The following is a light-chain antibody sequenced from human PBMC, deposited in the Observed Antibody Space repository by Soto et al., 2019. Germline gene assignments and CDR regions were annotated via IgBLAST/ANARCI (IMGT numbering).Light chain of an antibody. V-gene: IGKV1-5*03. J-gene: IGKJ1*01. Sequence: DMQMTQSPSTLSASVGDRVTITCRASQSISSWLAWYQQKPGKAPKLLIYKASSLESGVPSRFSGSGSGTEFTLTISSLQPDDFATYYCQHYNGYSTFGQGTKVEIK. CDR3: QHYNGYST. CDR2: KAS. CDR1: QSISSW.